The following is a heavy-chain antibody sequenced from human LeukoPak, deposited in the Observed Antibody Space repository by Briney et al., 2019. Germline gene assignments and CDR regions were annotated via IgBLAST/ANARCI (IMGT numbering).Heavy chain of an antibody. CDR2: TYYRSKWYN. V-gene: IGHV6-1*01. CDR1: GDSVSSNSAA. J-gene: IGHJ4*02. CDR3: ARGLRPVFGDPMKFYFDY. D-gene: IGHD3-16*01. Sequence: SQTLSLTCAISGDSVSSNSAAWNWIRQSPSRGLEWLGRTYYRSKWYNDYAVSVKSRITINPDTSKNQFSLQLNSVTPEDTAVYYCARGLRPVFGDPMKFYFDYWGQGTLVTVSS.